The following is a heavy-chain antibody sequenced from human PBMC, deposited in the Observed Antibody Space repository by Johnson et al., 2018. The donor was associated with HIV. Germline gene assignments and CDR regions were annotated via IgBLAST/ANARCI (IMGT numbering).Heavy chain of an antibody. J-gene: IGHJ3*02. Sequence: MLLVESGGGLVQPGGSLRLSCAASGITVGTNYMSWVRQAPGKGLEWVASIRQDGSEKYYVDSVKGRFTISRDNAKNSMYLQMNSLRAEDTAVYDCEKLGLLAVADDAFDIWGQGTMVTVSS. CDR2: IRQDGSEK. V-gene: IGHV3-7*02. D-gene: IGHD6-19*01. CDR3: EKLGLLAVADDAFDI. CDR1: GITVGTNY.